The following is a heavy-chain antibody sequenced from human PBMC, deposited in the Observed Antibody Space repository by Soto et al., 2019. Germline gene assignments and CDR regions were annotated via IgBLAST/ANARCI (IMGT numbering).Heavy chain of an antibody. D-gene: IGHD2-2*01. J-gene: IGHJ5*02. CDR1: GYFISSGYY. Sequence: SETLSLTCAVSGYFISSGYYWGWIRQPPGKGLEWIGSMFHSGSTHYNPSLKSRVTISVDKSKNHFSLRLNSVTASDTAVYYCARGHILSVPTVGWFDPWGQGTLVTVSS. CDR2: MFHSGST. CDR3: ARGHILSVPTVGWFDP. V-gene: IGHV4-38-2*01.